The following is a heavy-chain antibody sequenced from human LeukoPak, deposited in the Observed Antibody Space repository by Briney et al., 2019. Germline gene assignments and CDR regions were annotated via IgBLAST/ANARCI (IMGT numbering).Heavy chain of an antibody. J-gene: IGHJ4*02. V-gene: IGHV4-34*01. D-gene: IGHD2-15*01. CDR2: IYESGTT. Sequence: PSETLSLTCAVYGESLNSYYWSWVRQPPGEGLEWIGEIYESGTTEYNPSLKSRVTISMVPSKQQFSLSLSSLTAADTAVYYCARGAWATRLGSWGLGTPVIVSS. CDR3: ARGAWATRLGS. CDR1: GESLNSYY.